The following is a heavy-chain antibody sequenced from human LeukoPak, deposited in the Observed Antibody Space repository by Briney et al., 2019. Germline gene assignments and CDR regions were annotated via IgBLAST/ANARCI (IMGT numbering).Heavy chain of an antibody. J-gene: IGHJ6*02. Sequence: SETLSLTCTVSGGSISSYYWSWIRQPPGKGLEWIGYIYYSGSTNYNPSLKSRVTISVDTSKNQFSLKLSSVTAADTAVYYCARYTRDSDYYGSGSYYRWYYYYGMDVWGQGTTVTVSS. CDR1: GGSISSYY. CDR3: ARYTRDSDYYGSGSYYRWYYYYGMDV. D-gene: IGHD3-10*01. CDR2: IYYSGST. V-gene: IGHV4-59*01.